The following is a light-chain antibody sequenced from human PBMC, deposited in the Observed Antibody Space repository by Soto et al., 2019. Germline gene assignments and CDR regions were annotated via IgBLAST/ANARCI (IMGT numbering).Light chain of an antibody. CDR1: SSNIESNS. CDR2: SKN. V-gene: IGLV1-44*01. CDR3: AAWDDSLNGYV. Sequence: QSVLTQPPSASGTPGQRVTISCSGSSSNIESNSVNWYQQLPGTAPKLLIHSKNQRPSGVPDRFSGSKSGTSASLAISGLQSEDEADYYCAAWDDSLNGYVFGTGNKLTVL. J-gene: IGLJ1*01.